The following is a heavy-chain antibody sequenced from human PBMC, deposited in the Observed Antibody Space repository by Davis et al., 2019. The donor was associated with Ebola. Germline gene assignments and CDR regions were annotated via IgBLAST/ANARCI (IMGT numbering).Heavy chain of an antibody. Sequence: AASVKVSCKASGYTFTGYYMHWVRQAPGQGLEWMGWISAYNGNTNYAQKLQGRVTMTTDTSTSTAYMELRSLRSDDTAVYYCARAIAAPNWFDPWGQGTLVTVSS. D-gene: IGHD6-13*01. V-gene: IGHV1-18*04. J-gene: IGHJ5*02. CDR1: GYTFTGYY. CDR2: ISAYNGNT. CDR3: ARAIAAPNWFDP.